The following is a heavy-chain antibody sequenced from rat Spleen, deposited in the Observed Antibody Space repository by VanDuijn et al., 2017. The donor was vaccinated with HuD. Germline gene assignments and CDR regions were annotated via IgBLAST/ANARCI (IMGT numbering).Heavy chain of an antibody. CDR1: GFTFSDYD. D-gene: IGHD1-11*01. V-gene: IGHV5S10*01. Sequence: EVQLVESGGGLVQPGRSLKLSCSVSGFTFSDYDMTWVRQAPTKGLEWVATITYDGSRTYYRDSVKGRFTISRDNAKNTLYLQMDSLRSDDTATYYCATRDGGYPGWGQGTLVTVSS. CDR3: ATRDGGYPG. J-gene: IGHJ3*01. CDR2: ITYDGSRT.